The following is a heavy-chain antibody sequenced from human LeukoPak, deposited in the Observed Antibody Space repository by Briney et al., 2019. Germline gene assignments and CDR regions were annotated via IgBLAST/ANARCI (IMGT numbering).Heavy chain of an antibody. J-gene: IGHJ4*02. D-gene: IGHD2-15*01. CDR2: ISAYNGNT. V-gene: IGHV1-18*01. CDR1: GYTFTSYG. CDR3: VRDLRGYSPGHADY. Sequence: ASVKVSCKASGYTFTSYGISWVRQAPGQGLEWMGWISAYNGNTNYAQKLQGRVTMTTDTSTSTAYMELRSLRSDDTAVYYCVRDLRGYSPGHADYWGQGTLVTVSS.